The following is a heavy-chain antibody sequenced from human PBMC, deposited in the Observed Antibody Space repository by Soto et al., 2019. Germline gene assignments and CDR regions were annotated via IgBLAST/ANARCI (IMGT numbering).Heavy chain of an antibody. D-gene: IGHD3-16*01. V-gene: IGHV3-33*05. CDR1: GFTFRSYV. CDR2: PSDDGSNT. J-gene: IGHJ4*02. CDR3: SRWGTTGGLAV. Sequence: QVQLVESGGGVVQPGTSLRLSCVGSGFTFRSYVIHWVRQAPGQGLEWVALPSDDGSNTFSGDSVKDRFTISRDTSRNTVELQMDSLRLEDTALYDCSRWGTTGGLAVWGEGPLFSVSS.